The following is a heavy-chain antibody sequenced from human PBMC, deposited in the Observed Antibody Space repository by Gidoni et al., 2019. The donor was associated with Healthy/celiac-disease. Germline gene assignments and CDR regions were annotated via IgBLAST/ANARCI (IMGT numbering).Heavy chain of an antibody. CDR3: AKDRSDHIVVVTAITGIDY. D-gene: IGHD2-21*02. J-gene: IGHJ4*02. CDR1: GFTFDDYA. V-gene: IGHV3-9*01. CDR2: ISWNSGSI. Sequence: EVQLVESGGGLVQPGRSLRLSCAASGFTFDDYAMHWVRQAPGKGLEWVSGISWNSGSIGYADSVKGRFTISRDNAKNSLYLQMNSLRAEDTALYYCAKDRSDHIVVVTAITGIDYWGQGTLVTVSS.